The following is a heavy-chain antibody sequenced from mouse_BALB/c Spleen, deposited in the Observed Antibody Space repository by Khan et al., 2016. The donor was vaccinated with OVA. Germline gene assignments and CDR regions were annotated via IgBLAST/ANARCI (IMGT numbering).Heavy chain of an antibody. CDR1: GYTFTSFY. J-gene: IGHJ3*01. CDR3: TRGGYGSPVAY. Sequence: QVQLKQSGAELVKPGASVKLSCKASGYTFTSFYMYWVKQRPGQGLEGIGEINPNNGGTNVNEKFKSKATLTVDKSSSTAYMELSSLTSEDSAVYYCTRGGYGSPVAYWGKGTLVTVS. V-gene: IGHV1S81*02. D-gene: IGHD1-1*01. CDR2: INPNNGGT.